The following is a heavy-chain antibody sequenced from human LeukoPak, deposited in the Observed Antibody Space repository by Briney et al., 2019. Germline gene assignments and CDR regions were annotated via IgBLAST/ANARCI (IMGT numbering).Heavy chain of an antibody. CDR3: AKDPGASVSGFHMDV. D-gene: IGHD2-8*02. CDR2: IWSDGNNR. V-gene: IGHV3-30*02. Sequence: GGSLRLSCAAPGFTFRNYGMHWVRQATGKGLEWVSFIWSDGNNRFYADSVKGRFTISRDNSKNMLYLQMDTLRAADTALYICAKDPGASVSGFHMDVWGKGTTVIVSS. J-gene: IGHJ6*03. CDR1: GFTFRNYG.